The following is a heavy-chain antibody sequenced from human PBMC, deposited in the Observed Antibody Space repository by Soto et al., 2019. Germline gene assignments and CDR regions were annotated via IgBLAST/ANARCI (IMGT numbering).Heavy chain of an antibody. CDR3: ARGGYFDWLYFEY. CDR1: GGSFSGYY. Sequence: SETLSLTCAVYGGSFSGYYWSWIRQPPGKGLEWIGEINHSGSTNYNPSLKSRVTISVDTSKNQFSLKLSSVTAADTAVYYCARGGYFDWLYFEYWGQGTLVTVSS. V-gene: IGHV4-34*01. D-gene: IGHD3-9*01. J-gene: IGHJ4*01. CDR2: INHSGST.